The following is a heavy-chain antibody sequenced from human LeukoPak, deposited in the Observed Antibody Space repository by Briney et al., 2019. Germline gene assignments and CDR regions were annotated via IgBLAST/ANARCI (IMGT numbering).Heavy chain of an antibody. J-gene: IGHJ4*02. Sequence: GGSLRPSCAASGFTVSSNYMSWVRQAPGKGLEWVSVIYSGGSTYYADSVRGRFTISRDNSKNTLYLQMNSLRAEDTVVYYCARVPGYDDYGDFYYFDYWGQGTLVTVSS. CDR2: IYSGGST. V-gene: IGHV3-53*01. CDR1: GFTVSSNY. D-gene: IGHD4-17*01. CDR3: ARVPGYDDYGDFYYFDY.